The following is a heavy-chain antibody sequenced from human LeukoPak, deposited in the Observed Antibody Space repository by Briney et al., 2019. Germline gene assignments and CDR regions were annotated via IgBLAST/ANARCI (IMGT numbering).Heavy chain of an antibody. CDR1: GYTFTGYY. J-gene: IGHJ4*02. V-gene: IGHV1-2*02. CDR2: INPNSGGT. Sequence: GASVKVSCKASGYTFTGYYMHWVRQAPGQGLEWMGWINPNSGGTNYAQKFQGRVTMTRDTSISTAYMELSRLRSDDTAVYYCARVPGGYSGYDYEEQWLTKYYFDYWGQGTLVTVSS. CDR3: ARVPGGYSGYDYEEQWLTKYYFDY. D-gene: IGHD5-12*01.